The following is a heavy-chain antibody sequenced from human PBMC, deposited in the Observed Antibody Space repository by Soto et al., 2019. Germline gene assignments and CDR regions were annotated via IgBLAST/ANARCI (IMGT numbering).Heavy chain of an antibody. J-gene: IGHJ6*02. V-gene: IGHV3-23*01. CDR2: ISGSGGSR. CDR1: GFTFSSYT. Sequence: GGSLRLSCAASGFTFSSYTMSGVRQAPGKGLEWVSAISGSGGSRYYADSVTGRFTISRDNSKNTLYLQMNSLRAEDTAVYYCAKVYGDYSYYYYYYGMDVWGHGTTVPCSS. CDR3: AKVYGDYSYYYYYYGMDV. D-gene: IGHD4-17*01.